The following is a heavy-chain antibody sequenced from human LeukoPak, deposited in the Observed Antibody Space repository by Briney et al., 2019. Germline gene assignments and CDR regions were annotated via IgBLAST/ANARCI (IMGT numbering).Heavy chain of an antibody. CDR3: ARLGAAAGEFDY. D-gene: IGHD6-13*01. Sequence: SETLSLTCIVSGGSLNSPNYYWGWIRQPPGKGLEWIGTIYYSGTTYYNPSLKSRLTISVDTSKNQFSLKLSSVTAADTAVCYCARLGAAAGEFDYWGQGTLVTVSS. J-gene: IGHJ4*02. V-gene: IGHV4-39*01. CDR1: GGSLNSPNYY. CDR2: IYYSGTT.